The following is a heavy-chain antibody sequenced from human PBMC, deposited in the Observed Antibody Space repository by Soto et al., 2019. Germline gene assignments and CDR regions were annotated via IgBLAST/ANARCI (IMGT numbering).Heavy chain of an antibody. Sequence: PSETLSLTCTVSGGSISNYYWSWIRQPPGRGLEWIGHIFYSGSTNYNPALKSRVTISVDTSKSQFSLKLSSVTAADTAVYYCARARGARYFDYWGQGTLVTVSS. CDR1: GGSISNYY. J-gene: IGHJ4*02. D-gene: IGHD2-15*01. CDR3: ARARGARYFDY. V-gene: IGHV4-59*08. CDR2: IFYSGST.